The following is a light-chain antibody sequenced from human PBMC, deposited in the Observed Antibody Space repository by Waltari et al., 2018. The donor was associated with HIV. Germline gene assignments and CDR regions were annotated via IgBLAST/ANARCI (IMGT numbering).Light chain of an antibody. Sequence: QSVVPQPPSPSGTPGQRVTFSCSGAGSTIGGKNVTRYQQFPGTAPKVLIYSNSVRPSGVPGRFSGSKSGTSASLVISGLQSEDEADYYCASWDDMLRGWVFGGGTKLTVL. CDR1: GSTIGGKN. V-gene: IGLV1-44*01. CDR2: SNS. CDR3: ASWDDMLRGWV. J-gene: IGLJ3*02.